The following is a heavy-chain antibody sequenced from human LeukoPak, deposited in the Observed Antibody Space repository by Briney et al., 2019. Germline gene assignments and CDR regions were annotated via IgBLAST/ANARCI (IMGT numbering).Heavy chain of an antibody. CDR3: ARDRDVLRYFGWLSGDRDYFDY. D-gene: IGHD3-9*01. CDR1: GFSFTDYY. CDR2: ISSSGSTI. Sequence: GGSLSPSCAASGFSFTDYYMGWIRQAPGKGLEWVSYISSSGSTIYYADSVKGRFTISRDNAKNSLYLQMNSLRAEDTAVYYCARDRDVLRYFGWLSGDRDYFDYMGQGALLTASS. J-gene: IGHJ4*02. V-gene: IGHV3-11*01.